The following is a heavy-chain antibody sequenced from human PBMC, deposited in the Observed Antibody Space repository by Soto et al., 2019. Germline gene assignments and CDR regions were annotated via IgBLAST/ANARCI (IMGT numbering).Heavy chain of an antibody. CDR2: INHSGSA. J-gene: IGHJ4*02. CDR1: GESFSGHI. Sequence: QVQLQQSGAGLLKPSETLSLTCAVYGESFSGHIWTWIRQTPGKGLQWIGQINHSGSASYNPSLKSRVTISVHTSNSEFFLELSSETAADTALYYCARGLITGSHYSGGWYYFDSWGQGTQFTVSS. CDR3: ARGLITGSHYSGGWYYFDS. V-gene: IGHV4-34*01. D-gene: IGHD6-19*01.